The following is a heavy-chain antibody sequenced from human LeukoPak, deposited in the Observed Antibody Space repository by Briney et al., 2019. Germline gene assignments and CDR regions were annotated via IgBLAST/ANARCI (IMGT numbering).Heavy chain of an antibody. Sequence: GGSLRLSCEASGFTVSSNYMSWVRKAPGKGLEWVSAIYGGGGTDYADSVKGRFIISRDNSKKTLFLQMNSLRAEDTAVYYCRICGGDCSLIDHWGQGTPVTVSS. D-gene: IGHD2-21*02. CDR3: RICGGDCSLIDH. J-gene: IGHJ4*02. CDR2: IYGGGGT. V-gene: IGHV3-53*01. CDR1: GFTVSSNY.